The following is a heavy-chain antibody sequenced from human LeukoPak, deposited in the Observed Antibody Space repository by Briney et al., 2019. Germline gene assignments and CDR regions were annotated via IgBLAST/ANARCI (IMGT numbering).Heavy chain of an antibody. J-gene: IGHJ2*01. V-gene: IGHV1-8*03. CDR1: GYTFTSYD. CDR2: MNPNSGNT. D-gene: IGHD2-2*01. Sequence: ASVKVSCKASGYTFTSYDINWVRQATGQGLEWMGWMNPNSGNTGYAQKFQGRVTITRNTSISTAYMELSSLRPEDTAVYYCARSGAGGVPAAISWYFDLWGRGTLVTVSS. CDR3: ARSGAGGVPAAISWYFDL.